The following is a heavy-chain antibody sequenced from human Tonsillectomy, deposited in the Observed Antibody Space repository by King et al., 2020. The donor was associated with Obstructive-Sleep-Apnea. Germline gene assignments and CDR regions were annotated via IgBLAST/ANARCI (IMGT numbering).Heavy chain of an antibody. Sequence: VQLVESGGGVVQPGRSLRLSCTASGFTFSSYAMHWVRQAPGKGLEWVAVISYDGSNKYYADSLKGRFTISRDNSKNTLYLQMNSLRAEDTAVYYCASDITIFGVVMPFYGMDVWGQGTTVTVSS. CDR1: GFTFSSYA. D-gene: IGHD3-3*01. V-gene: IGHV3-30*04. J-gene: IGHJ6*02. CDR2: ISYDGSNK. CDR3: ASDITIFGVVMPFYGMDV.